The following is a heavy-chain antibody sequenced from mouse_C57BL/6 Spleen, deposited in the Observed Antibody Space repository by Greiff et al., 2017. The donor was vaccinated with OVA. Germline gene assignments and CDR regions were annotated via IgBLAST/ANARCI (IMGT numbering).Heavy chain of an antibody. CDR3: ARGCYGSSYRWFAY. CDR2: INPNNGGT. D-gene: IGHD1-1*01. J-gene: IGHJ3*01. CDR1: GYTFTDYY. Sequence: VQLQQSGPELVKPGASVKISCKASGYTFTDYYMNWVKQSHGKSLEWIGDINPNNGGTSYNQKFKGKATLTVDKSSSTAYLELRSLTSEASAVYDCARGCYGSSYRWFAYWGQGTLVTVSA. V-gene: IGHV1-26*01.